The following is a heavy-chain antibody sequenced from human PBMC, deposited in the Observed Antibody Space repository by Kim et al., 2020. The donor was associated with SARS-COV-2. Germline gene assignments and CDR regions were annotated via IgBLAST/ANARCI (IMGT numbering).Heavy chain of an antibody. V-gene: IGHV3-23*01. CDR1: GFTFSSYD. Sequence: GGSLRLSCAASGFTFSSYDMSWVRQAPGKGLEWVSAISGSGGSTYYADSVKGRFTISRDNSKNTLYLQMNSLRAEDTAVYYCAKGDNYYGSGSYYYGMDVWGQGTTVTVSS. J-gene: IGHJ6*02. CDR2: ISGSGGST. CDR3: AKGDNYYGSGSYYYGMDV. D-gene: IGHD3-10*01.